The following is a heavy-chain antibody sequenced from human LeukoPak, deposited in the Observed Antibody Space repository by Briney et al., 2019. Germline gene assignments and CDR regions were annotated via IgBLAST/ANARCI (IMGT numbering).Heavy chain of an antibody. CDR2: IYSGGST. CDR3: AIRERDYFDY. J-gene: IGHJ4*02. V-gene: IGHV3-66*01. Sequence: HPGGSLRLSCAASGFTVSSNYMSWVRQAPGKGLEWVSVIYSGGSTYYADSVKGRFTISRDNSKNTLYLQMNSLRAEDTAVYYCAIRERDYFDYWGQGTLVTVSS. CDR1: GFTVSSNY. D-gene: IGHD5-24*01.